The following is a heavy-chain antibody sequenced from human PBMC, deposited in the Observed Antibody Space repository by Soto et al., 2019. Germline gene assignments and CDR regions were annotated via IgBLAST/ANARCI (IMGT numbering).Heavy chain of an antibody. CDR3: ARGGPQRYYYYYGMDV. V-gene: IGHV3-21*01. Sequence: GGSLRLSCAASGFSFSSYSMNWVRHPPAKGLGWVSTISSSSSYIYYADSVKGRFTIHRDNAKNSLYLQMNSLRAEDTAVYYCARGGPQRYYYYYGMDVWGQGTTVTVSS. CDR1: GFSFSSYS. J-gene: IGHJ6*02. CDR2: ISSSSSYI.